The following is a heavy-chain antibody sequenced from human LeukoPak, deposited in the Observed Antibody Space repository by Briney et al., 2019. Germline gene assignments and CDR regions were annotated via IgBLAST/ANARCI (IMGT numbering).Heavy chain of an antibody. Sequence: ASVKVSCKASGYTFTDYYIHWVRQAPGQGLEWMGWISAYNGNTNYAQKLQGRVTMTTDTSTSTAYMELRSLRSDDTAVYYCARDPYYYYGMDVWGQGTTVTVSS. V-gene: IGHV1-18*04. J-gene: IGHJ6*02. CDR1: GYTFTDYY. CDR3: ARDPYYYYGMDV. CDR2: ISAYNGNT.